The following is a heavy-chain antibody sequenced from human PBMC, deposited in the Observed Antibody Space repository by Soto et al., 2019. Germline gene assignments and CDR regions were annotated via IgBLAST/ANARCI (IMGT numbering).Heavy chain of an antibody. CDR3: ARVAWWGTADKPITQYNWFDP. D-gene: IGHD2-8*02. V-gene: IGHV1-18*01. CDR1: GYIFITYG. CDR2: ISAYNGNT. J-gene: IGHJ5*02. Sequence: GASVKVSCKASGYIFITYGITWVRQAPGQGLEWMGWISAYNGNTNYAQNLQGRVTMTTDTSTSTAYMELRSLRSDDTAVYYCARVAWWGTADKPITQYNWFDPWSQETLITVSS.